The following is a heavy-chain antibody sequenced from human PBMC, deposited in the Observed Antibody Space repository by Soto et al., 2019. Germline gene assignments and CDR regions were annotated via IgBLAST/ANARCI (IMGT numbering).Heavy chain of an antibody. Sequence: EVQLVESGGGLVKPGGSLRLSCAASGFTFSSYSMNWVRQAPGKGLEWVSSISSSSSYIYYADSVKGRFTISRDNAKNSLYLQMNSLRAEDTAVYYCARGRYYYDSSGYYGNWGQGTLVTVSS. CDR1: GFTFSSYS. D-gene: IGHD3-22*01. CDR2: ISSSSSYI. CDR3: ARGRYYYDSSGYYGN. J-gene: IGHJ4*02. V-gene: IGHV3-21*01.